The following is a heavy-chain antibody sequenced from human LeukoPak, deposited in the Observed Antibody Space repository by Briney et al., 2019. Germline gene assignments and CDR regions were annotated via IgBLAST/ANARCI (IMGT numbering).Heavy chain of an antibody. D-gene: IGHD5-18*01. CDR1: GYTFTNYG. V-gene: IGHV1-18*01. Sequence: ASVKVSCKASGYTFTNYGIIWVRQAPGQGLEWMGWISAYNGNTNYAQKVQGRVIMTRDTFTSTAYMALRSLRSDDTAVYYCARDRGYSYGYSSQSSLNFDYWGQGTLVTVSS. CDR2: ISAYNGNT. J-gene: IGHJ4*02. CDR3: ARDRGYSYGYSSQSSLNFDY.